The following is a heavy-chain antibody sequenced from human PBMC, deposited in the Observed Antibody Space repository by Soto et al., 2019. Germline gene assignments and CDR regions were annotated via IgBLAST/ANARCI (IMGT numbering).Heavy chain of an antibody. J-gene: IGHJ3*02. Sequence: QLQLQESGSGLVKPSQTLSLTCAVSGGSISSGGYSWSWIRQPPGKGLEWIGYIYHSGSTYYNPSLKGRVTISVDRSKTQFSLKLSSLTAADAAVYYCARLNTGYCSSTSCLKDAFDIWGQGTMVTVSS. CDR2: IYHSGST. D-gene: IGHD2-2*03. CDR1: GGSISSGGYS. V-gene: IGHV4-30-2*01. CDR3: ARLNTGYCSSTSCLKDAFDI.